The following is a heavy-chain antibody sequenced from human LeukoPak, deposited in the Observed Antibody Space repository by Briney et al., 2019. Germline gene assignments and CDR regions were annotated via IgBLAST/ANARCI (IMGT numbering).Heavy chain of an antibody. CDR1: GFTFSGYW. J-gene: IGHJ4*02. D-gene: IGHD1-26*01. CDR2: IKQDGYEK. V-gene: IGHV3-7*01. CDR3: ARDKIVGPTTLDY. Sequence: GGSLRLSCAASGFTFSGYWMSWVRQTPEKGLEWVANIKQDGYEKYYVDSVKGRFTVSRDNAKNSLYLQMNSLRADDTAIYYCARDKIVGPTTLDYWGQGTLVTVSS.